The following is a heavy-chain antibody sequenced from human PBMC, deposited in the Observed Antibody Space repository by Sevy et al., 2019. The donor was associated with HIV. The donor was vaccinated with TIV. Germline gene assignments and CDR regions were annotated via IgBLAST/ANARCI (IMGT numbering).Heavy chain of an antibody. D-gene: IGHD3-10*01. CDR1: GYSFASEG. V-gene: IGHV1-18*01. CDR2: IGAYNGNR. Sequence: ASVKVSCKASGYSFASEGISWVRRAPGQGLEWMGWIGAYNGNRNSAQKFQARVTMTIDTSTSTAYMELRSLKSDDTAVYYCARVPTYYYGSATYFESWGQGTLVTVSS. CDR3: ARVPTYYYGSATYFES. J-gene: IGHJ4*02.